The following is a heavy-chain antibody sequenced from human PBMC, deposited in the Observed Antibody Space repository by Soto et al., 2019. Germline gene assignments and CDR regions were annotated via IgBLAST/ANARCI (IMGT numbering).Heavy chain of an antibody. D-gene: IGHD2-21*02. CDR3: AKVPLPPSYFDS. CDR1: GLIFSNYA. V-gene: IGHV3-23*01. CDR2: ISGSSGST. J-gene: IGHJ4*02. Sequence: EVQLLDSGGGLVQPGGSLRLSCAASGLIFSNYAMNWVRQAPGKGLEWVSIISGSSGSTYYEDSVKGRFIISRDNSKYMPSLQMNSLRAEDTAMYNCAKVPLPPSYFDSWGPGTPVTVSS.